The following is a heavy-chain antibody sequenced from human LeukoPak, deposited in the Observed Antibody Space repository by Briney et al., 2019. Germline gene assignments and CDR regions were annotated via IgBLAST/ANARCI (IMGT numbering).Heavy chain of an antibody. CDR1: GRSISSYY. CDR3: ARARVAGVIGT. J-gene: IGHJ5*02. CDR2: IYYSGST. D-gene: IGHD6-19*01. V-gene: IGHV4-59*01. Sequence: PSETLSLTCTVSGRSISSYYWSWIRQPPGKGLEWIGYIYYSGSTNYNPSLKSRVTISVDTSKNQFSLKLSSVTAAYTAVYYCARARVAGVIGTWGQGTLVTVSS.